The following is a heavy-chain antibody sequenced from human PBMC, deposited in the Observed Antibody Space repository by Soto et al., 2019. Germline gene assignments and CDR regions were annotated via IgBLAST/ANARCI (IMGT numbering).Heavy chain of an antibody. D-gene: IGHD3-22*01. CDR2: IIPIFGKA. CDR1: GGTFSSYA. J-gene: IGHJ3*02. CDR3: ARVRYYYDSSGYYYGGGAFDI. V-gene: IGHV1-69*12. Sequence: QVQLVQSGAEVKKPGSSVKVSCKASGGTFSSYAISWVRQAPGQGLEWMGGIIPIFGKANYAQKFQGRVTITEDESKSTAYMELSSLRSEDTAVYYCARVRYYYDSSGYYYGGGAFDIWGQGTMVTVSS.